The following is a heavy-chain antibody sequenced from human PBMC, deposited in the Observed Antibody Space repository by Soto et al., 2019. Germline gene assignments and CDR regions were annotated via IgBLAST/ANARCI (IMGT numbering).Heavy chain of an antibody. V-gene: IGHV3-30*18. CDR3: AKGLYSYGSSYFES. Sequence: QVQLVESGGGVVQPGRSLSLSGVVSGFTFISFGMHWVRQAPGKGLEGVAVIAFDGSDEYYGDSVKGRFSISRDNSKSTLYLQMNSLRPEDAAVYYCAKGLYSYGSSYFESWGQGTLVTVSS. CDR2: IAFDGSDE. D-gene: IGHD5-18*01. CDR1: GFTFISFG. J-gene: IGHJ4*02.